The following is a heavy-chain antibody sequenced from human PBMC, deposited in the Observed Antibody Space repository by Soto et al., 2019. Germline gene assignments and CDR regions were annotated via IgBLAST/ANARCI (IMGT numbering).Heavy chain of an antibody. D-gene: IGHD4-17*01. CDR3: ARDVHGAYADY. Sequence: QIQLGQSGAEVKKPGASVKVSCKASGYTFTRFVVSWVRQAPGKRLEWMGWISGFNENANYAQNFQGRVTVTTDRSTSTAYMELRSLRSDDTALYYCARDVHGAYADYWGQGTLVTVSS. J-gene: IGHJ4*02. CDR1: GYTFTRFV. CDR2: ISGFNENA. V-gene: IGHV1-18*01.